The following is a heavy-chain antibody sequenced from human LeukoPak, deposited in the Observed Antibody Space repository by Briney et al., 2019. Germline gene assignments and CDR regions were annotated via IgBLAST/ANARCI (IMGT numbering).Heavy chain of an antibody. Sequence: QAGGSLRLSCAASGFTFSSYGMSWVRQAPGKGLEWVSAIGGSGGSTYYVDSVKGRFTISRDNSKNTLYLQMNSLRAEDTAIYYCATYRQVLLPFESWGQGTLVTVSS. V-gene: IGHV3-23*01. D-gene: IGHD2-8*02. CDR3: ATYRQVLLPFES. J-gene: IGHJ4*02. CDR1: GFTFSSYG. CDR2: IGGSGGST.